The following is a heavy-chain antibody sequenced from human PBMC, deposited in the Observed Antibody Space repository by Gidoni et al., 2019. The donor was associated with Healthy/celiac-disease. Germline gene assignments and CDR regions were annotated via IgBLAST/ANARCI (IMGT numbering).Heavy chain of an antibody. V-gene: IGHV7-4-1*02. CDR2: INTNTRNP. D-gene: IGHD3-10*01. CDR1: GYTFTSYA. Sequence: VQLVQSGSQLNKPGASVKVSCKASGYTFTSYAMNWVRQAPGQGLEWMGWINTNTRNPSYAQGFTGRFVFSLDTSVSTAYLQISSLKAKDTAVYYCTRDLGYYYGAGGNLGMDVWGQGTTVTVSS. CDR3: TRDLGYYYGAGGNLGMDV. J-gene: IGHJ6*02.